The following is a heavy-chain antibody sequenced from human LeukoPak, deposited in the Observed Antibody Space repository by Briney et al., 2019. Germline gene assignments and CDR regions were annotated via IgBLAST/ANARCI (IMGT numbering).Heavy chain of an antibody. CDR2: IYSGGRT. V-gene: IGHV3-53*01. Sequence: GGSLRLSCTASGITVSSNDMCWVRQAPGKGLEWISLIYSGGRTDYADSVKGRFTISRDNSKNMEYLQMNSLRGDDTAVYYCAGVLRGAFDIWGQGKMVAVSS. CDR1: GITVSSND. J-gene: IGHJ3*02. CDR3: AGVLRGAFDI.